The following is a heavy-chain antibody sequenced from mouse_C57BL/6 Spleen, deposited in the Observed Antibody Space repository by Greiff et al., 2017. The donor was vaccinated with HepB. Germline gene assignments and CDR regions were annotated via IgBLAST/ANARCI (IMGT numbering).Heavy chain of an antibody. V-gene: IGHV5-17*01. CDR2: ISSGSSTI. Sequence: EVQLVESGGGLVKPGGSLKLSCAASGFTFSDYGMHWVRQAPEKGLEWVAYISSGSSTIYYADTVKGRSTITRDNAKNTLFLQMTSLRSEDTAMYYCARHSSGYLNYFDYWGQGTTLTVSS. CDR1: GFTFSDYG. D-gene: IGHD3-2*02. CDR3: ARHSSGYLNYFDY. J-gene: IGHJ2*01.